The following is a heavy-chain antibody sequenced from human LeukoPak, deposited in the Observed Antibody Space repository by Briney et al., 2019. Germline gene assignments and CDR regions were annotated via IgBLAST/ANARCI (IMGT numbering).Heavy chain of an antibody. D-gene: IGHD6-13*01. V-gene: IGHV3-48*03. Sequence: GGSLRLSCAASGFTFSSYEMNWVRQAPGKGLEWVSYISSSGSTIYYADSVKGRFTISRDNAKNSLYLQINSLRAEDTAVYYCAREGKYSSSAIDYWGQGTLVTVSS. CDR1: GFTFSSYE. CDR3: AREGKYSSSAIDY. CDR2: ISSSGSTI. J-gene: IGHJ4*02.